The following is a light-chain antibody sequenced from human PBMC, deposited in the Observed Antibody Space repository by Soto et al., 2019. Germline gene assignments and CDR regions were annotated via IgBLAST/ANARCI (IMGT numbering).Light chain of an antibody. CDR1: QGISSY. Sequence: AIRMTQSPSSFSASTGDRVTITCRASQGISSYLAWYQQKPGKAPKLLIYAASTLQSGGPSRFSGSGSGTDFTLTISCLQSEDFATYYCQQYYSYPPGTFGQGTKLEIK. CDR2: AAS. J-gene: IGKJ2*01. V-gene: IGKV1-8*01. CDR3: QQYYSYPPGT.